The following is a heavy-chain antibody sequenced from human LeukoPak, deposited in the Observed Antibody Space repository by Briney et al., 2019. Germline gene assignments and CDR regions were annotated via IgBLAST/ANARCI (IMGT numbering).Heavy chain of an antibody. CDR2: IYPGDSGI. CDR1: GYSFTDYW. CDR3: ARYSSLYYYDSSGL. J-gene: IGHJ4*02. V-gene: IGHV5-51*01. D-gene: IGHD3-22*01. Sequence: GESLKISCKGSGYSFTDYWIAWVRQMPGKGLEWMGIIYPGDSGIRYSPSFQGQVTISVDKSISTAYLQWSSLKASDTAMYYCARYSSLYYYDSSGLWGQGTLVTVSS.